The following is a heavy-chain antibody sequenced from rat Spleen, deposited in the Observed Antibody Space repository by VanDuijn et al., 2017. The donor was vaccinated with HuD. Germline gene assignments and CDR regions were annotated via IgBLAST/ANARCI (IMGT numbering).Heavy chain of an antibody. J-gene: IGHJ3*01. D-gene: IGHD1-11*01. CDR1: GFTFNNYW. CDR3: ARLGTEAIGNWFSY. Sequence: EVQLVESGGGLVQPGRSLKLSCAASGFTFNNYWMTWIRQAPGKGLEWVASITNTGGSTFYRDSVRGRFTVSRDNAKSTLYLQMDSLTSEDTATYYCARLGTEAIGNWFSYWGQGTLVTVSS. CDR2: ITNTGGST. V-gene: IGHV5-31*01.